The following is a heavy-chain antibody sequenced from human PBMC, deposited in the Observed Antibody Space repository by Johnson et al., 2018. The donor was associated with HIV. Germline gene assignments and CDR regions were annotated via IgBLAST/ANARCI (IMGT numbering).Heavy chain of an antibody. V-gene: IGHV3-30*02. CDR2: IRYDGSNK. CDR3: AKDEEGYSSAWSAGTAFDI. J-gene: IGHJ3*02. Sequence: QVQLVESGGGVVQPGGSLRLSCAASGFTFSSYGMHWVRQAPGKGLEWVAFIRYDGSNKYYADSVKGRFTLSRDNSKNTLYLQMNSLKADDTAIYYCAKDEEGYSSAWSAGTAFDIWGQGTMVTVSS. CDR1: GFTFSSYG. D-gene: IGHD6-13*01.